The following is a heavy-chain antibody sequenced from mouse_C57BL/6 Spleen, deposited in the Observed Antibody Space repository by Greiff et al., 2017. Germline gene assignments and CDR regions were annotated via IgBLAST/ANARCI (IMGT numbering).Heavy chain of an antibody. CDR3: ARHHGYYYAMDY. CDR1: GFSLTSYG. Sequence: VKLMESGPGLVAPSQSLSITCTVSGFSLTSYGVHWVRQPPGKGLEWLVVIWSDGSTTYNSALKSSLSISKDNSKSQVFLKMNSLQTDDTAMYYCARHHGYYYAMDYWGQGTSVTVSS. CDR2: IWSDGST. V-gene: IGHV2-6-1*01. D-gene: IGHD1-1*01. J-gene: IGHJ4*01.